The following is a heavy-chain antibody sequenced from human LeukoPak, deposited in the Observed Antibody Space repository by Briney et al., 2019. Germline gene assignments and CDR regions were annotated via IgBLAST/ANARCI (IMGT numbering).Heavy chain of an antibody. Sequence: GSLRLSCAASGFTFSKAWMSWVRQAPGKGLEWVGRIKSKTDGGTTDYAAPVKGRFTISRDDSKNTLYLQMNSLKTEDTAVYYCTTYGDYVGNFDYWGQGTLVTVSS. V-gene: IGHV3-15*01. D-gene: IGHD4-17*01. CDR1: GFTFSKAW. CDR3: TTYGDYVGNFDY. CDR2: IKSKTDGGTT. J-gene: IGHJ4*02.